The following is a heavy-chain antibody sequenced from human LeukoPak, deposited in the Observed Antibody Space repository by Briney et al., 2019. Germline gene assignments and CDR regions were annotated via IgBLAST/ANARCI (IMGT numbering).Heavy chain of an antibody. J-gene: IGHJ4*02. D-gene: IGHD6-13*01. CDR1: GFTFSSYW. V-gene: IGHV3-74*01. CDR3: ASQGVAAAGLGGNY. Sequence: PGGSLRLSCAASGFTFSSYWMHWVRQAPGKGLVWVSRINSDGSRINYADSVKGRFTISRDNAKNTLYLQMNSLRAEDTAVYYCASQGVAAAGLGGNYWGQGTLVTVSS. CDR2: INSDGSRI.